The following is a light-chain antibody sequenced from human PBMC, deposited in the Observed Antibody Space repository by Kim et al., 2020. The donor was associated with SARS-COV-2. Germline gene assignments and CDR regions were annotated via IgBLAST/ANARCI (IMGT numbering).Light chain of an antibody. CDR1: RSDIGGYNF. J-gene: IGLJ2*01. CDR2: EVN. V-gene: IGLV2-8*01. CDR3: SSYAGRQNLV. Sequence: GQSVTISCTGTRSDIGGYNFVAWYQQHPGKAPKVMIYEVNKRPSGVPDRFSGSKSDNTASLTVSGLQAEDEADYYCSSYAGRQNLVFGGGTQLTVL.